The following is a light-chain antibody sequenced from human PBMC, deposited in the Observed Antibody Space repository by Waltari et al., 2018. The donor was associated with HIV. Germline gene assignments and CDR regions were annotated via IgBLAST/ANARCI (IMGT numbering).Light chain of an antibody. CDR2: DNI. CDR1: SSNPRLGYD. V-gene: IGLV1-40*01. J-gene: IGLJ3*02. Sequence: QSVLTQPPSVSGAPGQRVTISCTGSSSNPRLGYDVHGYQQLPGTAPKLLVYDNINRPSGVPDRFSGSKSGISASLAITGLQAEDEANYYCQSYDNSLSAWVFGGGTKVTVL. CDR3: QSYDNSLSAWV.